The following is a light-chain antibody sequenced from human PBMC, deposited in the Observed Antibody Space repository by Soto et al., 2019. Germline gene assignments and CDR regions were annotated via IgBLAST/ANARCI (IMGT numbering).Light chain of an antibody. Sequence: EIVLTQSPGTLSLSPGERATLSCRASQSVSTNYLAWYQQKPGRAPRLLIYGASSRVTGIPGRFSGSGSGTGFTLTISSLEPEDFAVYYCQQYGSSPSITFGQGTRLEIK. CDR1: QSVSTNY. V-gene: IGKV3-20*01. J-gene: IGKJ5*01. CDR3: QQYGSSPSIT. CDR2: GAS.